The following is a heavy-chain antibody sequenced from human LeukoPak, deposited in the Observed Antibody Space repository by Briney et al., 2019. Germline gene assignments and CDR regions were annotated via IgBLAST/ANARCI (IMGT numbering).Heavy chain of an antibody. Sequence: GGSLRLSCAASGFTFSSYEMNWVRQAPGKGLXXXSYISSSGSTIYYADSVKGRFTISRDNAKNSLYLQMNSLRAEDTAVYYCARAGSYSYGYTDYWGQGTLVTVSS. CDR3: ARAGSYSYGYTDY. D-gene: IGHD5-18*01. V-gene: IGHV3-48*03. CDR2: ISSSGSTI. CDR1: GFTFSSYE. J-gene: IGHJ4*02.